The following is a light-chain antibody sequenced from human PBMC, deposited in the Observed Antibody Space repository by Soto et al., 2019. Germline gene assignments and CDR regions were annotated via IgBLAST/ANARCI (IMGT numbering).Light chain of an antibody. CDR1: QSISSW. V-gene: IGKV1-5*01. CDR2: DAS. J-gene: IGKJ1*01. Sequence: DIQLTQSPSTLSATTAERALITCRASQSISSWLAWYQHKPGTAPKLLIYDASNLDSGGPSRFSGSGSGTEFSLTISNLQPDDCATYYCQQYEKYWTFGQGTKV. CDR3: QQYEKYWT.